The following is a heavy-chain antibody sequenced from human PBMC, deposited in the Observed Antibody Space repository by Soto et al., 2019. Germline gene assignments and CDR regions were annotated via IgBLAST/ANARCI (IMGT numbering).Heavy chain of an antibody. CDR1: GGSIISNYW. CDR2: IYHSGTT. D-gene: IGHD3-3*01. CDR3: ARTDNVGYYPY. V-gene: IGHV4-38-2*01. Sequence: SETRSLTCAVSGGSIISNYWWAWIRQSPGEGLVWIGSIYHSGTTYYNPSLESRVIISVDTSESRFALRLTSVTAADSAVYYCARTDNVGYYPYCGQGTLVTVSS. J-gene: IGHJ4*02.